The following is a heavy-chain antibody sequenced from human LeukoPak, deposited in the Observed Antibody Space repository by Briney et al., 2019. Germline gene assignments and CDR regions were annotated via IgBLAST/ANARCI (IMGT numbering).Heavy chain of an antibody. V-gene: IGHV3-21*06. Sequence: GGSLRLSCAASGFTFSSYSMNWVRQAPGKGLEWVSSISSSSSYIYYADPVKGRFTISRDNAKSSLDLEMNSLRAEDTAVYYCARAMSTFGGVRNYFDSWGQGTLVTVSS. J-gene: IGHJ4*02. CDR3: ARAMSTFGGVRNYFDS. CDR1: GFTFSSYS. CDR2: ISSSSSYI. D-gene: IGHD3-16*01.